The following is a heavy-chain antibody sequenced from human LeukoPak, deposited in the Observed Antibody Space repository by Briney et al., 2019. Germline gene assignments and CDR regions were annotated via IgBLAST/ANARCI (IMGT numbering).Heavy chain of an antibody. D-gene: IGHD3-10*01. CDR2: ISGSGDST. CDR1: GFTFSSYG. CDR3: VRWYGGSGLENYYYYMDV. Sequence: PGGSLRLSCAASGFTFSSYGLTWVRQAPGKGLEWVSAISGSGDSTYYADSVKGRFTISRDNSKNMLYLQMNSLRAEDTAVYYCVRWYGGSGLENYYYYMDVWGKGTTVTISS. V-gene: IGHV3-23*01. J-gene: IGHJ6*03.